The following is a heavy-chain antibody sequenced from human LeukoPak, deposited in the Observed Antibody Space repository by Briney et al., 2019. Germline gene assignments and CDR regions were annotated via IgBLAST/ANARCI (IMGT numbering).Heavy chain of an antibody. V-gene: IGHV1-69*13. Sequence: ASVKVSCKASGGTFSSYAISWVRQAPGQGLEWMGGIIPIFGTANYAQKFQGRVTITADESTSTAYMELSSLRSEDTAVYYCAGESSIAARPGRNWFDPWGQGTLVTVSS. CDR1: GGTFSSYA. D-gene: IGHD6-6*01. CDR3: AGESSIAARPGRNWFDP. CDR2: IIPIFGTA. J-gene: IGHJ5*02.